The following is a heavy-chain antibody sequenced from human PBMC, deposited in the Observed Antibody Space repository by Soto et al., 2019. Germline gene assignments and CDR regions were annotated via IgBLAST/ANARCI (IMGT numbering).Heavy chain of an antibody. CDR3: ARVLGYCSSTSCLDYYYYGMDV. Sequence: SATLSLTCTVSGGSISSSSYYCGWIRQPPGKGLEWIGSIYYSGSTYYNPSLKSRVTISVDTSKNQFSLKLSSVTAADTAVYYCARVLGYCSSTSCLDYYYYGMDVWGQGTTVTVSS. CDR1: GGSISSSSYY. CDR2: IYYSGST. V-gene: IGHV4-39*01. D-gene: IGHD2-2*01. J-gene: IGHJ6*02.